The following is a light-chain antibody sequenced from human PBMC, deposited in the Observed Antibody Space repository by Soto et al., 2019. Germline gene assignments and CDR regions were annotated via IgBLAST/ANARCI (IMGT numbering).Light chain of an antibody. CDR3: QQYDTSSWT. Sequence: EILLTPSPATLSLSPGDRASLSCTASQRVSSYLAWYQQKPGQAPRLLIYDASNRATGIPDRFSGSRSGTDFTLTISRLEPEDFAVYFCQQYDTSSWTFGQGTKVDI. J-gene: IGKJ1*01. CDR1: QRVSSY. CDR2: DAS. V-gene: IGKV3-11*01.